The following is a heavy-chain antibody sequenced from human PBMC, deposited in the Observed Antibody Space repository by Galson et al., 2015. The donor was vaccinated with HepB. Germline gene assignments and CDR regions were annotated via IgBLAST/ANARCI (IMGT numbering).Heavy chain of an antibody. CDR2: ISAYNGNT. Sequence: SVKVSCKASGYTFTSYGISWVRQAPGQGLEWMGWISAYNGNTNYAQKLQGRVTMTTDTSTSTAYMELRSLRSDDTAVYYCARDSVAAAGYYYYYGMDVWGQGTTVTVSS. CDR3: ARDSVAAAGYYYYYGMDV. J-gene: IGHJ6*02. V-gene: IGHV1-18*04. D-gene: IGHD6-25*01. CDR1: GYTFTSYG.